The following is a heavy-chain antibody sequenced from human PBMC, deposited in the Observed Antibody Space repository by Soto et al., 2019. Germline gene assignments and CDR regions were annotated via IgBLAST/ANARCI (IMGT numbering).Heavy chain of an antibody. CDR1: GGSISGSYYY. Sequence: SETLSLTCAVSGGSISGSYYYWAWLRQSPGKGPEWIGSVFHTGFTSYNPSLESRVSVSVDTSKSQFSLKLSAVTASDTAVYYCATSQKGYNWNYFDHWGQGALVTVSS. J-gene: IGHJ4*02. V-gene: IGHV4-39*01. CDR3: ATSQKGYNWNYFDH. CDR2: VFHTGFT. D-gene: IGHD1-1*01.